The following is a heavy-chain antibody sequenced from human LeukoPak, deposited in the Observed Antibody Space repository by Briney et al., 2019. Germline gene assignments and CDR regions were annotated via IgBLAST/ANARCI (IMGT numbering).Heavy chain of an antibody. J-gene: IGHJ3*02. CDR3: ARHYDILTGYSAYAFDI. V-gene: IGHV4-59*08. D-gene: IGHD3-9*01. CDR2: LYYSGTT. CDR1: GVPMSRYF. Sequence: EPLTLPCTVSGVPMSRYFWRGTRQPPGGALEWIGYLYYSGTTNYNPSLKSRLTISVDASKNQFSPKLNSVTPADTAVYYCARHYDILTGYSAYAFDIWGQGTMDTVSS.